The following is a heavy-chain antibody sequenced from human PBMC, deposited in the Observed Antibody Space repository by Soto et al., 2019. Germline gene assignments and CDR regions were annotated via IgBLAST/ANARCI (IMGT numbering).Heavy chain of an antibody. CDR2: IHPIISMS. CDR1: GDAFHFFS. D-gene: IGHD5-18*01. V-gene: IGHV1-69*02. Sequence: HVKLVQSVAEVKKPGSSLMFSCKASGDAFHFFSINWVRPDPGLGLEWMGRIHPIISMSDYAHRFQDRVTMTAHKATSTAYMELGSLISEDTALYSWASSYGYGYRAFDYWRQGALVTV. CDR3: ASSYGYGYRAFDY. J-gene: IGHJ4*02.